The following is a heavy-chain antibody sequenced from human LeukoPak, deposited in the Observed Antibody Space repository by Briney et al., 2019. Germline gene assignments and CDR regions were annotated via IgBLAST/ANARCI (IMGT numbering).Heavy chain of an antibody. CDR3: ASSAPNWFDP. CDR1: GFPFSRYS. J-gene: IGHJ5*02. D-gene: IGHD4/OR15-4a*01. V-gene: IGHV3-21*01. Sequence: GGSLSLSCAASGFPFSRYSMNWVRQAPGKGLEWVSSISSSSSYIYYADSVKGRFTISRDNAKNSLYLQMNSLRAEDTAVYYCASSAPNWFDPWGQGTAVSVSP. CDR2: ISSSSSYI.